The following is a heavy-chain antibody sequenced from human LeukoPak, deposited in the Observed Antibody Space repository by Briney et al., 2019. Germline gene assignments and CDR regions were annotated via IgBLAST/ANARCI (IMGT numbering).Heavy chain of an antibody. CDR2: IIPIFGTA. CDR1: GGTFSSYA. J-gene: IGHJ4*02. Sequence: SVKVSCKASGGTFSSYAISWVRQAPGQGPEWMGRIIPIFGTANYAQKFQGRVTITTDESTSTAYMELSSLRSEDTAVYYCARESLGQGQWLVQYYWGQGTLVTVSS. D-gene: IGHD6-19*01. CDR3: ARESLGQGQWLVQYY. V-gene: IGHV1-69*05.